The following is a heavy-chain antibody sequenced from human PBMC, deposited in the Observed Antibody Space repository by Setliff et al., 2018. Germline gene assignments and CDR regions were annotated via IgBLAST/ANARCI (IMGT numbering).Heavy chain of an antibody. Sequence: PSETLSLTCTVYGVSFSDYYWGWVRQSPGKGLDWIGEINHSGTTNYDPSLEGRISISVDTSTNQFSLKLGSVTAADTAVYYCARERYFDWFFEDWGHGTLVTVSS. V-gene: IGHV4-34*10. J-gene: IGHJ4*01. CDR1: GVSFSDYY. CDR2: INHSGTT. CDR3: ARERYFDWFFED. D-gene: IGHD3-9*01.